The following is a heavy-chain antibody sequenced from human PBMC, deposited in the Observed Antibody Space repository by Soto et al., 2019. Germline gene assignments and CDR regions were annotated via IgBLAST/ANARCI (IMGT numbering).Heavy chain of an antibody. D-gene: IGHD1-26*01. CDR1: GGSISSSSYY. J-gene: IGHJ4*02. CDR2: IYYSGST. Sequence: QLQLQESGPGLVKPSETLSLTCTVSGGSISSSSYYWGWIRQPPGKGLEWIGSIYYSGSTYYNPSLKSRVPISVDTSKTQFPLKLSSVTAADTAVYYCARQCGRIAAFFDYWGQGTLVTVSS. V-gene: IGHV4-39*01. CDR3: ARQCGRIAAFFDY.